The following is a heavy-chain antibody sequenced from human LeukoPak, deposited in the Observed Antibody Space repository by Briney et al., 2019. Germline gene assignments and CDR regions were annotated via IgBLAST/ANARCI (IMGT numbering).Heavy chain of an antibody. V-gene: IGHV1-2*02. J-gene: IGHJ3*02. Sequence: ASVKVSCKASGYTFTGYYMHWVRQAPGQGLEWMGWINPNSGGTNYAQKFQGRVTMTRDTSTSTVYMELSSLRSEDTAVYYCARTLTGSAFDIWGQGTMVTVSS. CDR2: INPNSGGT. CDR3: ARTLTGSAFDI. CDR1: GYTFTGYY. D-gene: IGHD7-27*01.